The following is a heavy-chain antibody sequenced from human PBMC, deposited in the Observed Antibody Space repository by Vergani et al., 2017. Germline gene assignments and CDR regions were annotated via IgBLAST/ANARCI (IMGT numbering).Heavy chain of an antibody. V-gene: IGHV2-5*01. J-gene: IGHJ3*01. D-gene: IGHD3-9*01. CDR1: GFSLTTGGEG. CDR2: VYWNDDE. CDR3: VHRLGYFDWDGAFDV. Sequence: QITLRESGPTLVKPTQTLTLTCTFSGFSLTTGGEGVVWIRQPPGRALVWLAFVYWNDDERYSPSLKSRVTITKDTSKNEVILTMATMDPVDTATYYCVHRLGYFDWDGAFDVWGPGTMVTVSS.